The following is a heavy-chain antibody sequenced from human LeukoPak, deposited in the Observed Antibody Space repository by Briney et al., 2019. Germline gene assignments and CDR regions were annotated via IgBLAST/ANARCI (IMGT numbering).Heavy chain of an antibody. V-gene: IGHV3-9*01. J-gene: IGHJ4*02. CDR1: GFTFDDYA. CDR2: ISWNSGSI. Sequence: SLRLSCAASGFTFDDYAMHWVRQAPGKGLEWVSGISWNSGSIGYADSVKGRFTISRDNAKNSLYLQMNSLRAEDTAVYYCASHSSSWHNLFDYWGQGTLVTVSS. D-gene: IGHD6-13*01. CDR3: ASHSSSWHNLFDY.